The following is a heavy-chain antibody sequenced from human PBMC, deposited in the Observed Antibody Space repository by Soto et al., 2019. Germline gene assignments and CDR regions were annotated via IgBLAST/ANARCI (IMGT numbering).Heavy chain of an antibody. CDR3: AKGRTFFDF. V-gene: IGHV3-23*01. CDR2: ISDGDGAT. Sequence: LRLSCAASGFAFSDYAMTWVRQAPGKGLEWVSDISDGDGATHYADSVKGRFTISRDDSKNTLYLQMDSLRAEDAAVYYCAKGRTFFDFWGQGALVTVSS. J-gene: IGHJ4*02. CDR1: GFAFSDYA. D-gene: IGHD3-16*01.